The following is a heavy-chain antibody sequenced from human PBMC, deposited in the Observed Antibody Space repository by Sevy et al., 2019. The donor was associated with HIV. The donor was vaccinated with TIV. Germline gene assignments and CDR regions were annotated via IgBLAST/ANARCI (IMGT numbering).Heavy chain of an antibody. CDR1: GFTFSSYG. CDR2: IWYDGSNK. Sequence: GGSLRLSCAASGFTFSSYGMHWVRQAPGKGLEWVAVIWYDGSNKYYADSVKGRFTISRDNSKNTLYLQMNSLRAEDTAVYYCVRDDIPSGSIFGVVIAYCYGMDVWGQGTTVTVSS. D-gene: IGHD3-3*01. CDR3: VRDDIPSGSIFGVVIAYCYGMDV. V-gene: IGHV3-33*01. J-gene: IGHJ6*02.